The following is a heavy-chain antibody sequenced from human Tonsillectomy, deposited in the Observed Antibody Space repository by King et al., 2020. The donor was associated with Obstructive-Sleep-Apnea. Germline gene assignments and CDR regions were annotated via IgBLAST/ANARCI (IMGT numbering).Heavy chain of an antibody. Sequence: VQLVESGAEVKKPGESLKISCQGSGYTFTTHWIAWVRQRPGKGLECMGIIHPDDSDTRYSPSFQGQVTISADKSINTAYLQWNSLQATDTAMYYCARSSTTRFYDYYLGMDVWGPGTTVAVSS. CDR3: ARSSTTRFYDYYLGMDV. CDR1: GYTFTTHW. V-gene: IGHV5-51*01. CDR2: IHPDDSDT. J-gene: IGHJ6*02. D-gene: IGHD1-14*01.